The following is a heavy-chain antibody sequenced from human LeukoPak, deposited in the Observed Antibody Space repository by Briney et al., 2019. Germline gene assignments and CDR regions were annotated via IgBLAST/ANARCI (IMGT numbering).Heavy chain of an antibody. CDR3: ARAGSSSWSYYFDY. CDR1: GGSFSGYY. V-gene: IGHV4-34*01. D-gene: IGHD6-13*01. CDR2: INHSGST. J-gene: IGHJ4*02. Sequence: SETLSLTCAVYGGSFSGYYWSWIRQPPGKGLEWIGEINHSGSTNYNPSLKSRVTISVDTSKNQFSLKLSSVTAADTAVYYCARAGSSSWSYYFDYWGQGTLVTVSS.